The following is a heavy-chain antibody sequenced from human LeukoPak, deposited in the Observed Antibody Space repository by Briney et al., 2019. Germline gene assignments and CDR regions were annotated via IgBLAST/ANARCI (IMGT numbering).Heavy chain of an antibody. D-gene: IGHD3-10*01. CDR1: GGSISSSSYY. V-gene: IGHV4-61*01. CDR3: ARVAVATMVRGWFEYYYMDV. J-gene: IGHJ6*03. CDR2: IYYSGGT. Sequence: PSETLSLTCTVSGGSISSSSYYWSWIRQPPGKGLEWIGYIYYSGGTNYNPSLKSRVTISVDTSKNQFSLKLSSVTAADTAVYYCARVAVATMVRGWFEYYYMDVWGKGTTVTISS.